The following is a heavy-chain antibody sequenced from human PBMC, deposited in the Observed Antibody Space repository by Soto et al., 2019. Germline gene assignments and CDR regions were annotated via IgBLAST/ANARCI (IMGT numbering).Heavy chain of an antibody. V-gene: IGHV4-39*01. D-gene: IGHD3-10*01. CDR2: IYYSGST. CDR1: GHSLSSRSDY. Sequence: SETLSLTCAVSGHSLSSRSDYWGWIRQTPGKGLEWIGSIYYSGSTHYNPSLKSRVTISVDTSKNQFSLKLSSVTAADTAVYYCARRGSGSYSDYWGQGTLVTVSS. J-gene: IGHJ4*02. CDR3: ARRGSGSYSDY.